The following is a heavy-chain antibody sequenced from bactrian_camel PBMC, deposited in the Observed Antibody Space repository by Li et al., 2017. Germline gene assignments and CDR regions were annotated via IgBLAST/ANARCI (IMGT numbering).Heavy chain of an antibody. Sequence: VQLVESGGGSVKSGETLRLSCTASGFTFDGSDMGWFRQAPGLECEWASQITSDGSPYYADSVKGRFTISRDNSKNTLYLQLNSLKTEDTAMYYCTAIPVPPYWGQGTQVTVS. CDR1: GFTFDGSD. CDR2: ITSDGSP. V-gene: IGHV3S63*01. CDR3: TAIPVPPY. J-gene: IGHJ4*01.